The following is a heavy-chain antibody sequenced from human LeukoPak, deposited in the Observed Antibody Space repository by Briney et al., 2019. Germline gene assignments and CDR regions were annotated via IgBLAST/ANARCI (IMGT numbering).Heavy chain of an antibody. CDR3: ARVREDPWNSAPHAFDI. D-gene: IGHD1-1*01. V-gene: IGHV4-38-2*02. CDR1: GYSISSGYY. CDR2: IYHSGST. J-gene: IGHJ3*02. Sequence: SETLSLTCTVSGYSISSGYYWGWIGQPPGKGLEWIANIYHSGSTYYNPSLKSRVTISVDTSKNQFSLKLSSVTAADTAVYYCARVREDPWNSAPHAFDIWGQGTMVTVSS.